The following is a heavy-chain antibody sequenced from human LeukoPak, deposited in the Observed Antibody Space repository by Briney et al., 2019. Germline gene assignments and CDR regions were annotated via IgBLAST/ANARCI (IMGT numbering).Heavy chain of an antibody. D-gene: IGHD3-10*01. J-gene: IGHJ5*02. CDR1: GYTFTGYY. CDR2: INPDSGGT. V-gene: IGHV1-2*02. CDR3: ARRHYGSGSYSP. Sequence: ASVKVSCKASGYTFTGYYMHWVRQAPGQGLEWMGWINPDSGGTNFAQTFQGRVTMTRDTSISTAYMELSSLRSDDTAVYYCARRHYGSGSYSPWGQGTLVTVSS.